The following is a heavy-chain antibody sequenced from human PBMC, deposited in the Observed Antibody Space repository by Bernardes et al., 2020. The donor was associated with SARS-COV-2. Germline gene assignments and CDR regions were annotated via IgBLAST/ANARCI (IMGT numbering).Heavy chain of an antibody. CDR3: TTDPRY. CDR2: IKSKNDGGTI. V-gene: IGHV3-15*01. J-gene: IGHJ4*02. CDR1: GLTFSKTW. Sequence: GGSLRLSCAVSGLTFSKTWMRWVRQAPGKGLESVGRIKSKNDGGTIDYAEPVKGRFTISRDDSKNMLYLEMNSLKTEDTGVYYCTTDPRYWGQGTLVTVSS.